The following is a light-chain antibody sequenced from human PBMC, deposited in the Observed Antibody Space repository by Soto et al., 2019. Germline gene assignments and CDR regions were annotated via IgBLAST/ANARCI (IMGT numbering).Light chain of an antibody. J-gene: IGKJ1*01. CDR2: GAS. CDR3: QQYNNWPWT. Sequence: EIVMTHSPATLSVSPCGRATLSFSASQSISDTLAWYQQKPGQAPRLLIYGASKRATGFPARFSGSGSGTDFTLTISSLQSEDFAVYYCQQYNNWPWTFGQGTKVDIK. CDR1: QSISDT. V-gene: IGKV3-15*01.